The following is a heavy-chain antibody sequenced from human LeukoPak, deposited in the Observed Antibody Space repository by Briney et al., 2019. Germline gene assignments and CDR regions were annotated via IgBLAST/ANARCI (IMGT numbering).Heavy chain of an antibody. V-gene: IGHV4-59*01. CDR2: IYYSGST. Sequence: SETLSLTCTVSGGSISSYYWSWIRQAPGKGLEWIRYIYYSGSTNYNPSLKSRVTISVDTSKNQFSLKLSSVTAADTAVYYCARANGRARWFDPWGQGTLVTVSS. CDR3: ARANGRARWFDP. D-gene: IGHD1-14*01. CDR1: GGSISSYY. J-gene: IGHJ5*02.